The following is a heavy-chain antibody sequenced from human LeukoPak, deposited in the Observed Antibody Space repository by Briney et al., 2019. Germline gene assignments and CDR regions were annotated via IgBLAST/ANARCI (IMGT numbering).Heavy chain of an antibody. J-gene: IGHJ4*02. Sequence: SGTLSLTCAVPGGSIRSYYWSWIRQPPGKGLEWVGYIYYSGSTTYNPYPKSRVSISVDTSKTKFSLNLSSVTAADTAVDDCSRTGSTVTMLYPFDHWGQGTLVTVSS. CDR1: GGSIRSYY. D-gene: IGHD4-17*01. CDR3: SRTGSTVTMLYPFDH. V-gene: IGHV4-59*01. CDR2: IYYSGST.